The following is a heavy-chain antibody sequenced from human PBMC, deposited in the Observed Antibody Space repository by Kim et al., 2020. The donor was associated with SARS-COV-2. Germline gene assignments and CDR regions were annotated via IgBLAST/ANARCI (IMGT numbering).Heavy chain of an antibody. CDR2: ISSSSSYT. D-gene: IGHD3-22*01. V-gene: IGHV3-11*06. CDR3: ARDYDERGYDSSGYYYPAFDY. Sequence: GGSLRLSCAASGFTFSDYYMSWIRQAPGKGLEWVSYISSSSSYTNYADSVKGRFTISRDNAKNSLYLQMNSLRAEDTAVYYCARDYDERGYDSSGYYYPAFDYWGQGTLVTVSS. CDR1: GFTFSDYY. J-gene: IGHJ4*02.